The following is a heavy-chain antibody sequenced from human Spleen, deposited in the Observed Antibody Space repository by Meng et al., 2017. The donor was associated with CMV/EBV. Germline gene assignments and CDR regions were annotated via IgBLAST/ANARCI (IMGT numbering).Heavy chain of an antibody. D-gene: IGHD3-3*01. CDR1: GFTFRSYA. J-gene: IGHJ4*02. Sequence: GGSLRLSCAASGFTFRSYAMNWVRQAPGKGLEWVSYISSSGSTIYYADSVKGRFTISRDNAKNSLYLQVNSLRAEDTAVYYCARSYDFWSASFDYWGQGTLVTVSS. CDR2: ISSSGSTI. V-gene: IGHV3-48*03. CDR3: ARSYDFWSASFDY.